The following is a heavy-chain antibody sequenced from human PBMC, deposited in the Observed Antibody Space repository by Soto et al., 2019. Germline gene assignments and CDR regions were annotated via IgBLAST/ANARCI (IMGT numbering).Heavy chain of an antibody. Sequence: PSETRYLACTVSGDSISNSDYYWNWIRQSPGKGLEWIASSDYSGSTYYNPSLPSRVVIXXXTXXXXXSLXLXXVTAADTALYFCARDGPYYYGFDVWGQGTTVT. CDR3: ARDGPYYYGFDV. V-gene: IGHV4-30-4*01. J-gene: IGHJ6*02. CDR1: GDSISNSDYY. CDR2: SDYSGST.